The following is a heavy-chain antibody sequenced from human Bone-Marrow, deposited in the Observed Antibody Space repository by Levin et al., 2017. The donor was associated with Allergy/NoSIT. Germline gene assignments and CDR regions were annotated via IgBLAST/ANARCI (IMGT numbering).Heavy chain of an antibody. V-gene: IGHV1-2*02. CDR2: INPNSGGT. Sequence: GESLKISCKASGYTFTDYYMHWVRQAPGQGLEWMGWINPNSGGTNYAQKFQGRVTVTRATSISTAYMELSRLRSDDTAVYYCARDWLSGGSQIAAGGVDYWGQGTLVTVSS. CDR3: ARDWLSGGSQIAAGGVDY. J-gene: IGHJ4*02. CDR1: GYTFTDYY. D-gene: IGHD6-13*01.